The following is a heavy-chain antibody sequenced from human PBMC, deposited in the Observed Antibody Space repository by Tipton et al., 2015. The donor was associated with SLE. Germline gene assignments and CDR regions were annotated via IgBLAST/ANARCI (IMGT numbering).Heavy chain of an antibody. V-gene: IGHV4-39*07. Sequence: TLSLTCTVSGGSISSGNYYWSWIRQPPGKGLEWIGEINQSGNTDYKSSLKSRVTISVDTSKNQFSLKLSSVTAADTAMYYCARGVGADYWGQGTLVTVSS. J-gene: IGHJ4*02. D-gene: IGHD1-26*01. CDR2: INQSGNT. CDR1: GGSISSGNYY. CDR3: ARGVGADY.